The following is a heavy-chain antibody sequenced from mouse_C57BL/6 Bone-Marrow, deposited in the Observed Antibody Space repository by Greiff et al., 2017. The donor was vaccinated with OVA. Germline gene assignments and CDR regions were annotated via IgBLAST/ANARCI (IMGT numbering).Heavy chain of an antibody. CDR2: ISSGSSTN. D-gene: IGHD2-12*01. V-gene: IGHV5-17*01. J-gene: IGHJ3*01. CDR3: ARWHYSKQFAY. CDR1: GFTFSDYG. Sequence: EVQRVEPGGGLVKPGASLKLSCAASGFTFSDYGMHWVRQAPEKGLEWVAYISSGSSTNYYADTVKGRNTISGDNAENTLCLQLTRLRSEDTGMDYGARWHYSKQFAYWGQGTLVTVSA.